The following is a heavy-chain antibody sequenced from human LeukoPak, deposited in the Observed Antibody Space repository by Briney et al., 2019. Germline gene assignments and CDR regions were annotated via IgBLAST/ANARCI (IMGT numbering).Heavy chain of an antibody. CDR1: GGSLSSYY. V-gene: IGHV4-59*01. CDR3: AREAAAMGHFDY. CDR2: IYYSGST. D-gene: IGHD5-18*01. J-gene: IGHJ4*02. Sequence: SGTLSLTCTVSGGSLSSYYWSWLRQPPGKGLEGIGYIYYSGSTNYNPSLKSRVTISVDTSKNQFPLKLSSVTAADTAVYYCAREAAAMGHFDYWGQGTLVTVSS.